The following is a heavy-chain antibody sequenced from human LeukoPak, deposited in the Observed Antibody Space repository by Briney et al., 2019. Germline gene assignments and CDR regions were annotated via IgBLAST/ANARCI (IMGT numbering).Heavy chain of an antibody. CDR2: ISSSSSYI. CDR3: ARDVVTTGVYYFDY. CDR1: GFTFSSYS. Sequence: GGSLRLSCAASGFTFSSYSMNWVRQAPGKGLEWVSSISSSSSYIYYADSVKGRFTISRDNAKNSLYLQMNSLRAEDTAVYYCARDVVTTGVYYFDYWGQGTLVTVSS. J-gene: IGHJ4*02. V-gene: IGHV3-21*01. D-gene: IGHD2-21*02.